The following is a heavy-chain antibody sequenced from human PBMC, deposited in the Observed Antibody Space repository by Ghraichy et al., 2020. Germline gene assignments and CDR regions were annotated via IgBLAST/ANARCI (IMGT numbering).Heavy chain of an antibody. CDR2: INYSGST. CDR3: ARGGGDGYNRGYGFDY. V-gene: IGHV4-34*01. D-gene: IGHD5-24*01. CDR1: GGSFSGYY. J-gene: IGHJ4*02. Sequence: ESLNISCAVYGGSFSGYYWSWIRQPPGKGLEWIGEINYSGSTNYNPSLKSRVTISVDTSKNQFSLKLSSVTAADTAVYYCARGGGDGYNRGYGFDYWGQGTLVTVSS.